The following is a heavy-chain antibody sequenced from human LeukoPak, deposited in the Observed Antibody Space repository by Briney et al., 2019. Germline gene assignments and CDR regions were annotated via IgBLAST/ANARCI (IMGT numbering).Heavy chain of an antibody. J-gene: IGHJ4*02. Sequence: AGGSLRLSCAASGFTFDDYAMHWVGQAPGKGLEWVSGISWNSGSIDYADSVKGRFTISRDNAKNSLYLQMNSLRAEDTALYYCARSVVVVAAADYWGQGTLVTVSS. CDR3: ARSVVVVAAADY. CDR1: GFTFDDYA. CDR2: ISWNSGSI. D-gene: IGHD2-15*01. V-gene: IGHV3-9*01.